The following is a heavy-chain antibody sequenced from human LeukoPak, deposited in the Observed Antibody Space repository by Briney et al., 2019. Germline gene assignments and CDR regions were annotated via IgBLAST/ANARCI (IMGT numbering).Heavy chain of an antibody. CDR1: GFTFSSYW. CDR3: CTSPSFGSSWYQFNY. J-gene: IGHJ4*02. CDR2: ISGRDGRT. D-gene: IGHD6-13*01. V-gene: IGHV3-23*01. Sequence: GESLRLSCAASGFTFSSYWMSWVRQAPGKGLEWVSAISGRDGRTYYTDSVKGRFTISRDNSKNTLYLQMNSLRAEDTAVYYCCTSPSFGSSWYQFNYWGQGALVTVSS.